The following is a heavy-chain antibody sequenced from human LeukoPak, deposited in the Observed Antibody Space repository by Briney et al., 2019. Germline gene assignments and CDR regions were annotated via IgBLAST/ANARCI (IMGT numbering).Heavy chain of an antibody. J-gene: IGHJ4*02. D-gene: IGHD3-10*01. V-gene: IGHV3-48*03. Sequence: GGSLRLSCAASGFTFSSYEMNWVRQAPGKGLEWVSYISSSGSTIYYADSVKGRFTISRDNAHNSLYLQMNSLRVDDTALYYCARDPGFGAIDFWGQGTLVTVSS. CDR1: GFTFSSYE. CDR2: ISSSGSTI. CDR3: ARDPGFGAIDF.